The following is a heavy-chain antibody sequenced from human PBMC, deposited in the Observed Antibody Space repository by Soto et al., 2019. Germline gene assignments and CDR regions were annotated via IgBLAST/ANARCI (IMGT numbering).Heavy chain of an antibody. D-gene: IGHD2-2*01. CDR2: IWYDGSNK. CDR3: AREVGCSSTSCYGAYYYYGMDV. V-gene: IGHV3-33*01. J-gene: IGHJ6*02. Sequence: GGSLRLSCAASGFTFSSYGMHWVRQAPGKGLEWVAVIWYDGSNKYYADSVKGRFTISRDNSKNTLYLQMNSLRAEDTAVYYCAREVGCSSTSCYGAYYYYGMDVWGQGTTVTVSS. CDR1: GFTFSSYG.